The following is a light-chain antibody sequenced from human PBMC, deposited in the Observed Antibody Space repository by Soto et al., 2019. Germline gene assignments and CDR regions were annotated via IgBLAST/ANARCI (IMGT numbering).Light chain of an antibody. Sequence: EIEVTQSPGTLSLSPGERATLSCRASQSVSSSYLAWYQQKPGQAPRLLIYGASSRATGIPDRFSGSGSGTDFTLTISRLEPEDFAVYYCQQYGSSPSTFGGCPKVDI. CDR2: GAS. J-gene: IGKJ4*01. CDR1: QSVSSSY. CDR3: QQYGSSPST. V-gene: IGKV3-20*01.